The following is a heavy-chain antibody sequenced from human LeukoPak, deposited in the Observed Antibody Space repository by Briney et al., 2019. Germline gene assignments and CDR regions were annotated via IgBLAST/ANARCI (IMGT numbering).Heavy chain of an antibody. D-gene: IGHD1-26*01. V-gene: IGHV3-21*01. CDR3: AKAEKYSGRVFDC. Sequence: GGSLRLSCAASGFIFSSYSMNWVRQAPGKGLEWVSSISSSSSYIYYADLVKGRFTISRDNAKNSLYLQMDSLRAEDTAVYYCAKAEKYSGRVFDCWGQGTLVTVSS. CDR1: GFIFSSYS. CDR2: ISSSSSYI. J-gene: IGHJ4*02.